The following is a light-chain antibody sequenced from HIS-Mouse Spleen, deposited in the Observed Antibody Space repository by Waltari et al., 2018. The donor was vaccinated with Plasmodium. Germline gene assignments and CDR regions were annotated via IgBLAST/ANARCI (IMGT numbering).Light chain of an antibody. Sequence: DIQLTQSPSFLSASVGHRVTITCRASQGISSYLAWYQQKPGKAPKLLIYAASTLQSGGPSRFSGSGSGTEFTLTISSLQPEDFATYYCQQLNSYPRTFGQGTKVEIK. V-gene: IGKV1-9*01. CDR2: AAS. J-gene: IGKJ1*01. CDR1: QGISSY. CDR3: QQLNSYPRT.